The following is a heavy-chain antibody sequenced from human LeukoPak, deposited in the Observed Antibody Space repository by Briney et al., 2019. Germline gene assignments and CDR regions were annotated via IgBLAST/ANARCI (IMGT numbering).Heavy chain of an antibody. Sequence: GGSLRLSCAASGFTFSDYYTNWIRQAPGKGLEWVSYISSTGVTIYYAASVKGRFTISRDNAKNSLYLQVNSLRAEDTAVYYCARFRGNAVAGNPWYYGMDVWGQGATVTVSS. CDR3: ARFRGNAVAGNPWYYGMDV. J-gene: IGHJ6*02. CDR1: GFTFSDYY. CDR2: ISSTGVTI. V-gene: IGHV3-11*01. D-gene: IGHD6-19*01.